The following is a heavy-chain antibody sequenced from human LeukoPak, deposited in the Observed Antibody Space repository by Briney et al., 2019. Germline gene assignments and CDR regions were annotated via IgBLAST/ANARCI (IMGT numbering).Heavy chain of an antibody. CDR2: INPNSGGT. V-gene: IGHV1-2*02. CDR3: ARYYDFWSGYYPSPGIDY. J-gene: IGHJ4*02. CDR1: GYTFTGYY. D-gene: IGHD3-3*01. Sequence: GASVKVSCKASGYTFTGYYMHWVRQAPGQGLEWMGWINPNSGGTNYAQKFQGRVTMTRDTSISTAYMELSRLRSDDTAVYYCARYYDFWSGYYPSPGIDYWGQGTLVTVSS.